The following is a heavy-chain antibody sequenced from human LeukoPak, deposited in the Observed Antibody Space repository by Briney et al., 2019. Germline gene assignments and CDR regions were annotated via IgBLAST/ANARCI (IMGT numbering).Heavy chain of an antibody. CDR3: AKDSYSYGFNWFDP. J-gene: IGHJ5*02. Sequence: GGSLRLSCAASGFTFSSYAMSWVRQAPGKGLEWVSAISGSGGSTYYADSVKGRFTISRDNSKNTLYMQMSSLRAEDTALYYCAKDSYSYGFNWFDPWGQGTLVTVSS. D-gene: IGHD5-18*01. CDR1: GFTFSSYA. V-gene: IGHV3-23*01. CDR2: ISGSGGST.